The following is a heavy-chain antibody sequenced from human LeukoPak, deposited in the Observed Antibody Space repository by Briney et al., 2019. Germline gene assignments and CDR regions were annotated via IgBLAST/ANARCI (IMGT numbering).Heavy chain of an antibody. V-gene: IGHV3-9*01. CDR2: ISWNSGNI. CDR3: AKEQDYFDS. Sequence: GGSLRLSCVASGFTFDDYAMHWVRQAPGKGLGWVSGISWNSGNIDYADSVKGRFTISRDNAKNSLFLQMNSLRTEDTALYYCAKEQDYFDSWGQGTLVTVSS. J-gene: IGHJ4*02. CDR1: GFTFDDYA.